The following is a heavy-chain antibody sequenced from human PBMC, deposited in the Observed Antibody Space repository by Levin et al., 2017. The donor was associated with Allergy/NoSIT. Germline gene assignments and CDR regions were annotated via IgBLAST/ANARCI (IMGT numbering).Heavy chain of an antibody. CDR3: ARGGRAVTTMPYYYYYMDV. D-gene: IGHD4-17*01. CDR2: IYHSGST. Sequence: SQTLSLTCAVSGGSISSGGYSWSWIRQPPGKGLEWIGYIYHSGSTYYNPSLKSRVTISVDRSKNQFSLKLSSVTAADTAVYYCARGGRAVTTMPYYYYYMDVWGKGTTVTVSS. J-gene: IGHJ6*03. V-gene: IGHV4-30-2*01. CDR1: GGSISSGGYS.